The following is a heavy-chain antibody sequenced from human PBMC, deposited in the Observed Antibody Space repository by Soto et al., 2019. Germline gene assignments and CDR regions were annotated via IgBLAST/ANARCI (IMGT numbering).Heavy chain of an antibody. CDR2: IYHSGST. CDR1: GGSISSGGYS. J-gene: IGHJ2*01. V-gene: IGHV4-30-2*01. D-gene: IGHD6-19*01. Sequence: QLQLQESGSGLVKPSQTLSLTCAVSGGSISSGGYSWSWIRQPPGKGLEWIGYIYHSGSTYYNPSLKSRVTISVDRSKNQFSLKLSSVTAADTAVHYCARVIAVAGTSAWYFDLWGRGTLVTVSS. CDR3: ARVIAVAGTSAWYFDL.